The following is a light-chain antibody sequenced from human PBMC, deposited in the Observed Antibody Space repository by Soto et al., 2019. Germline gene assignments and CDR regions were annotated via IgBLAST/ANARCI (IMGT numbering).Light chain of an antibody. CDR3: QQYGSSPRT. Sequence: EIVLTQSPATLSLSPGERATLSCRASQRVTSNYLAWYQQKPGKAPRLLVYGASSRATGISERFSGSGSGTDFTLTISRLEPEDFAVYYCQQYGSSPRTFGQGTKVDIK. J-gene: IGKJ1*01. V-gene: IGKV3-20*01. CDR1: QRVTSNY. CDR2: GAS.